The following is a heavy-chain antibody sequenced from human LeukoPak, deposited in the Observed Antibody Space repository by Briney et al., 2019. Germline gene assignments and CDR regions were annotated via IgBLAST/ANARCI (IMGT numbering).Heavy chain of an antibody. D-gene: IGHD5-18*01. J-gene: IGHJ6*03. CDR3: ARTGYSYATAGYYYYYMDV. Sequence: SQTLSLTCTVSGGSISSVSLYWNWIRQPAGKGLEWIGRIYSSGSTHYNPSLKSRVTISLDTSKNQFSLKLSSVTAADTAVYYCARTGYSYATAGYYYYYMDVWGKGTTVTVSS. CDR1: GGSISSVSLY. CDR2: IYSSGST. V-gene: IGHV4-61*02.